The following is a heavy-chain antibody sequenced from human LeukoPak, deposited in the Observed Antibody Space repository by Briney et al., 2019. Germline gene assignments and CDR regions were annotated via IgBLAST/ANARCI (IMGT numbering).Heavy chain of an antibody. CDR1: GFTFSSYS. Sequence: GGSLRLSCAASGFTFSSYSMNWARQAPGKGLEWVSSISSSSSYIYYADSVKGRFTISRDNAKNSLYLQMNSLRAEDTAVYYCASRAYIAAAGPVDYWGQGTLVTVSS. CDR3: ASRAYIAAAGPVDY. V-gene: IGHV3-21*01. D-gene: IGHD6-13*01. CDR2: ISSSSSYI. J-gene: IGHJ4*02.